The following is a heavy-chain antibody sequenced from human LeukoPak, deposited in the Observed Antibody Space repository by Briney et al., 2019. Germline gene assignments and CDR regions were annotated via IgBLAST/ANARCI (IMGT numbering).Heavy chain of an antibody. CDR2: IDPSDSYT. V-gene: IGHV5-10-1*01. J-gene: IGHJ5*02. CDR3: ARQVGYCSGGSCYSEAQVDP. Sequence: KRGESLKISCKGSGYSFTSYWISWVRQMPGKGLEWMGRIDPSDSYTNYSPSFQGHVTISADKSISTGYLQWSSLKASDTAMYYCARQVGYCSGGSCYSEAQVDPWGQGTLVTVSS. D-gene: IGHD2-15*01. CDR1: GYSFTSYW.